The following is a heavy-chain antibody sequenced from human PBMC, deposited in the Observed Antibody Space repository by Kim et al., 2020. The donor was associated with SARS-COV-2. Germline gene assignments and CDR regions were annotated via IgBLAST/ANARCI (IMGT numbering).Heavy chain of an antibody. CDR2: IFYNGSP. CDR1: GGSITRTSHY. J-gene: IGHJ4*02. CDR3: ASHRSERDSRWGDYFDS. V-gene: IGHV4-39*01. Sequence: SETLSLTCTVSGGSITRTSHYWDWIRQSPGKGLEWIGSIFYNGSPNYSPSFKSRLIMSVDASKNQFSLRLSSVTAADTAVYYCASHRSERDSRWGDYFDSWGQGTLVTVSS. D-gene: IGHD6-13*01.